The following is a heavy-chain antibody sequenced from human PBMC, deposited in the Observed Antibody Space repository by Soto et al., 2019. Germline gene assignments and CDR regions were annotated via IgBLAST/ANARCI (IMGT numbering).Heavy chain of an antibody. V-gene: IGHV3-11*01. CDR1: GFTFSDYY. D-gene: IGHD3-9*01. Sequence: NPGGSLRLSCAASGFTFSDYYMSWIRQAPGKGLEWASYISSSGSTIYYADSVKGRFTISRDNAKNSLYLQMNSLRAEDTAVYYCARAKRTRNTGYFDWLLPPDAFDIWGQGTMVTVSS. CDR2: ISSSGSTI. J-gene: IGHJ3*02. CDR3: ARAKRTRNTGYFDWLLPPDAFDI.